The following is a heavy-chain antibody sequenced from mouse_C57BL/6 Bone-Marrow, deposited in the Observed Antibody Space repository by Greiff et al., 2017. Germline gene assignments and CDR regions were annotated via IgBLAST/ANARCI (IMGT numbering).Heavy chain of an antibody. CDR3: ARGYDYDYAMDY. CDR2: IDPEDGDT. V-gene: IGHV14-1*01. Sequence: EVQLQQSGAELVRPGASVKLSCTASGFNIKDYYMHWVKQRPEQGLEWIGRIDPEDGDTEYAPKFQGKATLTVDQSSSTAYMQLNSLTSEDSAVYYGARGYDYDYAMDYWGQGTSVTVSS. D-gene: IGHD2-4*01. J-gene: IGHJ4*01. CDR1: GFNIKDYY.